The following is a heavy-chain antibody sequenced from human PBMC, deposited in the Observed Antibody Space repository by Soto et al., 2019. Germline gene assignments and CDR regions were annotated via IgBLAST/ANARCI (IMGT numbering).Heavy chain of an antibody. CDR1: GFTFSSYA. CDR3: AKVRQGVKNYFDY. J-gene: IGHJ4*02. Sequence: EVQLLESGGGLVQPGGSLRLSCAASGFTFSSYAMSWVRQAPGKGLEWVSAISGSGGSTYYADSVKGRFTISRDNSKNTPYLQMNSLRAEDTAVYYCAKVRQGVKNYFDYWGQGTLVTVSS. D-gene: IGHD2-21*01. CDR2: ISGSGGST. V-gene: IGHV3-23*01.